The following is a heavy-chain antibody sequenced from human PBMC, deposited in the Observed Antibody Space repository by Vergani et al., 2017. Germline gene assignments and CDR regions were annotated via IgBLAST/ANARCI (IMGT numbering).Heavy chain of an antibody. Sequence: QVQLVESGGGVVQPGRSLRLSCAASGFTFSSYGMHWVRQAPGKGLEWVAVISYDGSNKYYADSVKGRFTSARDNSKNTLYLQMNSLRAEDTAVYYCAKDRGGSYWDLDYWGQGTLVTVSS. CDR3: AKDRGGSYWDLDY. J-gene: IGHJ4*02. CDR1: GFTFSSYG. D-gene: IGHD1-26*01. CDR2: ISYDGSNK. V-gene: IGHV3-30*18.